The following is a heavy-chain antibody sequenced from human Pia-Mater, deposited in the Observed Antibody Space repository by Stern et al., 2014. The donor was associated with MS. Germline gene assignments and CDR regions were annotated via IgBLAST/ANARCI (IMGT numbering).Heavy chain of an antibody. J-gene: IGHJ4*02. D-gene: IGHD5-24*01. V-gene: IGHV4-30-4*01. CDR2: IDYSGTT. Sequence: QLQLQESGPGLVKPSQTLSLTCAVTGGSFSSAEYYWSWLRQSPGTGLEWVGCIDYSGTTYYNPSLKSRVTISVDTYKNQFSLKLRSVTAADTAVYYCSRDADGYSLVFGYWGRGTLVTVSS. CDR3: SRDADGYSLVFGY. CDR1: GGSFSSAEYY.